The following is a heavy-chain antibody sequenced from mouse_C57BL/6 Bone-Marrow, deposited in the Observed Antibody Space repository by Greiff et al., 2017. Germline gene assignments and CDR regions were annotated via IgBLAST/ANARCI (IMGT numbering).Heavy chain of an antibody. CDR3: ARSLMITGFMDY. V-gene: IGHV1-39*01. D-gene: IGHD2-4*01. J-gene: IGHJ4*01. CDR2: INPNYGTT. Sequence: EVKLVESGPELVKPGASVKISCKASGYSFTDYNMNWVKQSNGKSLEWIGVINPNYGTTSYNQKFKGKATLTVAQSSSTAYMQLNSLTSEDSAVYYCARSLMITGFMDYWGQGTAVTVSA. CDR1: GYSFTDYN.